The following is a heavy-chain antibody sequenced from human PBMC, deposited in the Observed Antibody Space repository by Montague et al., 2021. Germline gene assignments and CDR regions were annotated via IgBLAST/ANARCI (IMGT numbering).Heavy chain of an antibody. D-gene: IGHD2-15*01. V-gene: IGHV4-34*01. Sequence: SETLSLTCTVYGGSFSGYFWYWIRQPPGKGLEWIGVISHNGSTSYNPPLKSRVTISVDTSKKQFSLNLNSETAAATAASYCARGLYVAVLLVATGWFDAWGQGTLVTVSS. CDR1: GGSFSGYF. J-gene: IGHJ5*02. CDR3: ARGLYVAVLLVATGWFDA. CDR2: ISHNGST.